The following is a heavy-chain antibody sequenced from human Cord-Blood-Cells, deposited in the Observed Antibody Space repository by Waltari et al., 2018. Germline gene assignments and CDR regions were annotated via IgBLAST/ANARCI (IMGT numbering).Heavy chain of an antibody. Sequence: QMKSQESDPGLVTPSENLSRTCSFPGWRLRSSTHHWGAVRQPPGKGLEWIWGIYYSGSTYYNPSLKSRVTISVDTSKNQFSLKLSSVTAADTAVYYCARLGELELPFDYWGQGTLVTVSS. CDR2: IYYSGST. CDR1: GWRLRSSTHH. J-gene: IGHJ4*02. CDR3: ARLGELELPFDY. V-gene: IGHV4-39*01. D-gene: IGHD1-7*01.